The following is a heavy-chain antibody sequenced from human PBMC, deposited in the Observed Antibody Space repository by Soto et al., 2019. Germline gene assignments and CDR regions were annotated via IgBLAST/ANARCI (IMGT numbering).Heavy chain of an antibody. V-gene: IGHV3-13*01. CDR1: GFTFSSHD. CDR3: ARRYGSGGDCPGIGFDY. Sequence: PGGSLRLSCVASGFTFSSHDMHWVRQATGKGLEWVSGFGRVGDTYYSGSVKGRFTISRENAKNSLFLQMNNLRVGDTAVYYCARRYGSGGDCPGIGFDYWGQGALVTVSS. D-gene: IGHD2-21*02. J-gene: IGHJ4*02. CDR2: FGRVGDT.